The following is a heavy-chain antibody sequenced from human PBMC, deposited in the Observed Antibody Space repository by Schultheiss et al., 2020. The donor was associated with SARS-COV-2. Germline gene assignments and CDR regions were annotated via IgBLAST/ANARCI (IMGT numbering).Heavy chain of an antibody. Sequence: GGSLRLSCKASGYTFTSYDINWVRQATGQGLEWMGWMNPNSGNTGYAQKFQGRVTMTRNTSISTAYMELSSLRSEDTAVYYCARGPDSSGWYRRSKLNYGMDVWGQGTTVTVSS. CDR1: GYTFTSYD. J-gene: IGHJ6*02. V-gene: IGHV1-8*01. CDR3: ARGPDSSGWYRRSKLNYGMDV. D-gene: IGHD6-19*01. CDR2: MNPNSGNT.